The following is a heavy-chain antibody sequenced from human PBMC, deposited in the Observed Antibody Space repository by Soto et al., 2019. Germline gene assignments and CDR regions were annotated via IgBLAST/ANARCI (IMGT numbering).Heavy chain of an antibody. D-gene: IGHD6-19*01. Sequence: QVQLVQSGAEVKKPGASVKVSCKASGYTFTSYGISWWQQAPGQGLEGRGWISAYNGNTNYAQKLQGRVTMTTDTSTSTAYMELRSLRSDDTAVYYCARDSYSSGWYASNAFDIWGQGTMVTVSS. CDR1: GYTFTSYG. V-gene: IGHV1-18*01. CDR2: ISAYNGNT. CDR3: ARDSYSSGWYASNAFDI. J-gene: IGHJ3*02.